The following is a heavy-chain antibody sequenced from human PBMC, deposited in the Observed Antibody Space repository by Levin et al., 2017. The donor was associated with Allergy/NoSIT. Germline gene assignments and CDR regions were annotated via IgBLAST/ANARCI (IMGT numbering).Heavy chain of an antibody. Sequence: GESLKISCVASGFTFSGQAMHWVRQAPGKGLEWVAATSHNEGNQYYADSVKGRFTISRDNSKNTLFLQMNSLRAEDTAVYYCATSPGVAVALNKWCFVYWGEGGLVIVSS. CDR3: ATSPGVAVALNKWCFVY. J-gene: IGHJ4*02. V-gene: IGHV3-30-3*01. CDR1: GFTFSGQA. D-gene: IGHD6-19*01. CDR2: TSHNEGNQ.